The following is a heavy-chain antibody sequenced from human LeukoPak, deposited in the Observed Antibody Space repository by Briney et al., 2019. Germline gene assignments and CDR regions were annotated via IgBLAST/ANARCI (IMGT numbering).Heavy chain of an antibody. J-gene: IGHJ4*02. CDR1: GFTFSSYD. V-gene: IGHV3-33*01. D-gene: IGHD6-13*01. CDR3: ARDFKGHSSSFRD. Sequence: GGSRKLSCAAPGFTFSSYDMHWVRQAPGKGLEWVAVIWYDGSNKYYADSAKGRFTISRDNSKNTMYLQMNSLRAEDTAVYYCARDFKGHSSSFRDWGQGTLVTVSS. CDR2: IWYDGSNK.